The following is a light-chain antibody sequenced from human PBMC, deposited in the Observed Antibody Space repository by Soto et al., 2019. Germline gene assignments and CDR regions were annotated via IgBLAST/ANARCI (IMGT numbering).Light chain of an antibody. CDR1: QSISSW. V-gene: IGKV1-5*03. Sequence: DIQMTQAPSTLSASVGDRVTITGRASQSISSWLAWYQQKPGKAPNLLIYKASSLESGVPSRFSGSGSGTEFTLTISSLQPDDFAIYYCQQYNSDLWTFGQGTKVEIK. CDR3: QQYNSDLWT. CDR2: KAS. J-gene: IGKJ1*01.